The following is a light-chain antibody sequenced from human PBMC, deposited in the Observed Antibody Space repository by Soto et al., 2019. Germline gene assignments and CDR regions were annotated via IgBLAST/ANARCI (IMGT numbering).Light chain of an antibody. CDR3: QQHSSSPRT. J-gene: IGKJ5*01. CDR1: QSVGSNY. CDR2: GAS. V-gene: IGKV3-20*01. Sequence: EIVLTQFPGTLSLSPGERATLSCRASQSVGSNYLAWYQQRPGQPPRLLIYGASSRATGIPDRFSGSGSGTDFSLTISRLEPEDFAVYHCQQHSSSPRTFGQGTRLE.